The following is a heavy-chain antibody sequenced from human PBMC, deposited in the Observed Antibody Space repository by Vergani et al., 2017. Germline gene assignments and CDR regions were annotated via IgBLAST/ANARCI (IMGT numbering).Heavy chain of an antibody. CDR2: IIPIFGTA. D-gene: IGHD3-22*01. CDR3: ASPSNYYDSSGYTDY. J-gene: IGHJ4*02. Sequence: QVQLVQSGAEVKKPGSSVKVSCKASGGTFSSYAISWVRQAPGQGLEWMGGIIPIFGTANYAQKFQGRVTITADESTSTADMELSSLRYEDTAVYYCASPSNYYDSSGYTDYWGQGTLVTVSS. V-gene: IGHV1-69*01. CDR1: GGTFSSYA.